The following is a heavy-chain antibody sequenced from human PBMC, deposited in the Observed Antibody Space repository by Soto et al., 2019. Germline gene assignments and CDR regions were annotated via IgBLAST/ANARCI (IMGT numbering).Heavy chain of an antibody. CDR1: GYTFTSYY. CDR3: ARDGDYYDSSGYDTYFDY. J-gene: IGHJ4*02. D-gene: IGHD3-22*01. CDR2: INPSGGST. Sequence: GAVKVSVKTAGYTFTSYYMHCVRQAPGQGLEWMGIINPSGGSTNYAQKLQGRVAMTRDTSTSTVYMELNSLRSEDTAVYYCARDGDYYDSSGYDTYFDYWGQGTLVTVSS. V-gene: IGHV1-46*01.